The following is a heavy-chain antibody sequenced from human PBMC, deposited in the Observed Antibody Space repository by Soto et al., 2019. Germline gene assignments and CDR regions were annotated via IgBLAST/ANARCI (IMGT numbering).Heavy chain of an antibody. D-gene: IGHD2-2*01. CDR3: ARVGVSTSKPYNWFDP. V-gene: IGHV3-7*01. Sequence: EVQLVESGGGLVQPGGSLRLSCAASGFTFSSYWMSWVRQAPGKGLEWVANIKQDGSEKYYVDSVKGRFTISRDNAKNSLYLQMNSLRAEDTAVYYCARVGVSTSKPYNWFDPWGQGTLVTVSS. CDR2: IKQDGSEK. J-gene: IGHJ5*02. CDR1: GFTFSSYW.